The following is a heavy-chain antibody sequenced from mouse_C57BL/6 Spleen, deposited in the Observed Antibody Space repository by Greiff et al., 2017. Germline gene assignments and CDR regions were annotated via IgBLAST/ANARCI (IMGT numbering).Heavy chain of an antibody. J-gene: IGHJ4*01. V-gene: IGHV1-82*01. Sequence: QVQLQQSGPELVKPGASVKISCKASGYAFSSSWLNWVKQRPGKGLEWIGRIYPGDGDTNSNGKFKGKATLTADKSSSQAYMQLRSLTSEYSAVYFCARGRLDGSSDDYAMDYWGQGTSVTVSS. CDR1: GYAFSSSW. CDR2: IYPGDGDT. CDR3: ARGRLDGSSDDYAMDY. D-gene: IGHD1-1*01.